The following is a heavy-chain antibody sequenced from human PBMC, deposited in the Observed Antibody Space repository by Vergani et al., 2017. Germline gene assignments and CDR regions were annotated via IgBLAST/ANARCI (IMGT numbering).Heavy chain of an antibody. CDR3: ARNPRSGPTYYDDSSGPFDY. CDR1: GGSMSSRNCY. V-gene: IGHV4-39*01. D-gene: IGHD3-22*01. CDR2: VYYSGST. Sequence: QLQLQESGPGLVKPSETLSLTCTVSGGSMSSRNCYWNWIRQPPGKELECIGSVYYSGSTYYNPSLKSRVTISVDTSKNRFFLKLTSVTAADTAVYYCARNPRSGPTYYDDSSGPFDYWGQGTLVTVFS. J-gene: IGHJ4*02.